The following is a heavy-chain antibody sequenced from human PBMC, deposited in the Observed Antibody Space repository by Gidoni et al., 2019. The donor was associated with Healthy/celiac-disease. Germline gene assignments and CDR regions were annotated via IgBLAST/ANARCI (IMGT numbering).Heavy chain of an antibody. CDR2: IYYSGST. V-gene: IGHV4-31*03. Sequence: QVQLQESGPGLVKPSQTLSLTCTVSGGSISSGCYYWRWIRQHPGKGLAWIGYIYYSGSTYYNPSLKSRVTISVDTSKNQFALKLSSVTAADTAVYYCARVVDGYYDSSGYYVGWFDPWGQGTLVTVSS. J-gene: IGHJ5*02. CDR3: ARVVDGYYDSSGYYVGWFDP. D-gene: IGHD3-22*01. CDR1: GGSISSGCYY.